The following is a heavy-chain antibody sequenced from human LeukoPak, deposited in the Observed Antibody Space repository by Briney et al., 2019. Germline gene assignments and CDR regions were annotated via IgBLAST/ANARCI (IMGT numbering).Heavy chain of an antibody. CDR2: INPNSGGT. Sequence: ASVKVSCKASGYTFTGYYMHWVRQAPGQGLEWMGWINPNSGGTNYAQKFQGRVTMTRDTSISTAYMELSRLRSDDTAVYYCAREDTVTYYFDYWGQGTLVTVSS. CDR3: AREDTVTYYFDY. D-gene: IGHD4-17*01. V-gene: IGHV1-2*02. J-gene: IGHJ4*02. CDR1: GYTFTGYY.